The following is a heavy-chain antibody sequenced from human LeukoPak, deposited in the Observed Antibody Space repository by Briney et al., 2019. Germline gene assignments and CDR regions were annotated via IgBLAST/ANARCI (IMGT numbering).Heavy chain of an antibody. Sequence: GGSLRLSCAASGFTFSSYGMHWVRQAPGKGLEWVALIRYDGSNKYYADSVKGRFTISRDNSKNTLYLQMNSLRAEDTAVYYCARRWLQLDYFDYWGQGTLVTVSS. CDR1: GFTFSSYG. J-gene: IGHJ4*02. CDR3: ARRWLQLDYFDY. CDR2: IRYDGSNK. V-gene: IGHV3-30*02. D-gene: IGHD5-24*01.